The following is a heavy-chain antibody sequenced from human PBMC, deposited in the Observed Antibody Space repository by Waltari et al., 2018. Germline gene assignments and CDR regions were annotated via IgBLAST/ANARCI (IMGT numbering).Heavy chain of an antibody. CDR2: INHSGST. CDR3: ASMGIAAAVPWFDP. Sequence: QVQLQQLGAGLLKPSETLSLTCAVYGGSFSGYYWSWIRQPPGKGLEWIGEINHSGSTNYNPSLKSRVTISVDTSKNQFSLKLSSVTAADTAVYYCASMGIAAAVPWFDPWGQGTLVTVSS. D-gene: IGHD6-13*01. J-gene: IGHJ5*02. CDR1: GGSFSGYY. V-gene: IGHV4-34*01.